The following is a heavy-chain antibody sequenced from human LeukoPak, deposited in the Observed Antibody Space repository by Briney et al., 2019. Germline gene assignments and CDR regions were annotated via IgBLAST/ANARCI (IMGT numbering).Heavy chain of an antibody. CDR3: ARGYRSSTSCPMIEYFQH. CDR2: IWYDGSNK. J-gene: IGHJ1*01. D-gene: IGHD2-2*01. Sequence: GRSLRLSCAASGFTFSSYGMHWVRQAPGKGLEWVAVIWYDGSNKYYADSVKGRFTISRDNSKNTLYLQMNSLRAEDTAVYYCARGYRSSTSCPMIEYFQHWGQGTLVTVSS. V-gene: IGHV3-33*01. CDR1: GFTFSSYG.